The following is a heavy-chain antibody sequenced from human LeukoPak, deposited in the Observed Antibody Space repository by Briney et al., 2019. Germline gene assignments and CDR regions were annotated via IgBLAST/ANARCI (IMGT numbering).Heavy chain of an antibody. CDR3: ARDLTIFGVYYYMDV. CDR1: GYTFTSYG. CDR2: ISAYNGNT. Sequence: ASVTVSCKASGYTFTSYGISWVRQAPGQGLEWMGWISAYNGNTNYAQKLQGRVTMTTDTSTNTAYMELRSLRSDDTAVYYCARDLTIFGVYYYMDVWGKGTTVTVSS. V-gene: IGHV1-18*01. D-gene: IGHD3-3*01. J-gene: IGHJ6*03.